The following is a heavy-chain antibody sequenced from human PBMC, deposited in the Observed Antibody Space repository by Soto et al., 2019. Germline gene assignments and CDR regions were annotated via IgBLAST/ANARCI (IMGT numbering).Heavy chain of an antibody. Sequence: QLQLQESGPGLLKPSETLSLTCSVSGGSISSSSYNWDWIRQPPGKGLEWIGTIYYNGDTDYNPSLKSRATISVDASDYQFSLKLSSVTAADTSIYYCARVSGKAFDIWGHGTMVTVSP. CDR1: GGSISSSSYN. CDR2: IYYNGDT. V-gene: IGHV4-39*01. J-gene: IGHJ3*02. CDR3: ARVSGKAFDI.